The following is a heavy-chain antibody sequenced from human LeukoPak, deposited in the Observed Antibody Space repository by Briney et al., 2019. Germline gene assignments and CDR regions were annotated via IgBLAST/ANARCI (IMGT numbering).Heavy chain of an antibody. CDR2: IKQDGSEK. V-gene: IGHV3-7*01. D-gene: IGHD3-22*01. CDR1: GFTFSSDW. J-gene: IGHJ4*02. Sequence: GGSLRLSCAASGFTFSSDWMSWVRQAPGKGLEWVANIKQDGSEKYYVDSVKGRFTISRDNAKNSLYLQMTSLRAEDTAVYYCARDSRLSYYDSSGYIDYWGQGTLVTVSS. CDR3: ARDSRLSYYDSSGYIDY.